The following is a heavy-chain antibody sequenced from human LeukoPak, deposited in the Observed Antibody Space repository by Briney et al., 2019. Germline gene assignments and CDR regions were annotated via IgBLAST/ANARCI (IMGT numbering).Heavy chain of an antibody. J-gene: IGHJ4*02. CDR2: INHSGST. D-gene: IGHD6-6*01. Sequence: SETLSLTCTVYGGSFSGYYWSWIRQPPGKGLEWIGEINHSGSTNYNPSLKSRVTISVDTSKNQFSLKLSSVTAADTAVYYCARGVERSSSSSFDYWGQGTLVTVSS. CDR1: GGSFSGYY. CDR3: ARGVERSSSSSFDY. V-gene: IGHV4-34*01.